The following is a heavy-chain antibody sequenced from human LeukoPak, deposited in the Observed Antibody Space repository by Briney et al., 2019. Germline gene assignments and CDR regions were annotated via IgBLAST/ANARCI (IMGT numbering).Heavy chain of an antibody. D-gene: IGHD6-6*01. CDR3: ARGPNSNWSGLDF. Sequence: GGSLRLSCTASGFSFSGHWMHWARQLPGKGLVWVSRISPTGSATSYADSVKGRFTVSRDNAKNTLYLQVNNLRAEDAAVYYCARGPNSNWSGLDFWGQGTLLTVSS. V-gene: IGHV3-74*01. CDR1: GFSFSGHW. CDR2: ISPTGSAT. J-gene: IGHJ4*02.